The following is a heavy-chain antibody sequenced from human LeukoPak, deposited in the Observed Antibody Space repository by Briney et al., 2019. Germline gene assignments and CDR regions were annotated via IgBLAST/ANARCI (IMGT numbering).Heavy chain of an antibody. CDR1: GGSISSYY. D-gene: IGHD6-13*01. J-gene: IGHJ4*02. CDR3: ARGPSYSSNWSRDY. V-gene: IGHV4-4*07. Sequence: PSETLSLTCTVSGGSISSYYWSWIRQPAGKGLEWIGRMYTSGSTNYNPYLKSRVTMSVDTSKDHISLKLSSVTAADTAVYYCARGPSYSSNWSRDYWGQGTLVTVSS. CDR2: MYTSGST.